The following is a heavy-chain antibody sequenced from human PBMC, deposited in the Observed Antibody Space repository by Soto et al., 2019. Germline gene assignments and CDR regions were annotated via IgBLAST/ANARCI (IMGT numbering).Heavy chain of an antibody. V-gene: IGHV4-59*12. D-gene: IGHD3-10*01. J-gene: IGHJ4*02. CDR2: IYFTGST. Sequence: SETLSLTCTVSGGSISSYYWSWIRQPPGKGLEWIGYIYFTGSTNYNPSLKSRVTISVDTSKNQFSLKLTSVTAEDTAVYYCAKDVCGSGTFCHFDNWGQGTLVTVSS. CDR3: AKDVCGSGTFCHFDN. CDR1: GGSISSYY.